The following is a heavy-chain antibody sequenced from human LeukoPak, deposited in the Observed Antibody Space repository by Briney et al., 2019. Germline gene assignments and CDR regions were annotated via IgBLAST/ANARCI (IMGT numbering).Heavy chain of an antibody. J-gene: IGHJ4*02. CDR1: GFTFSSYE. CDR2: ISSSGSTI. CDR3: ARAAGEMATIRY. D-gene: IGHD5-24*01. V-gene: IGHV3-48*03. Sequence: GGSLRLSCAASGFTFSSYEMNWVRQAPGKGLEWVSYISSSGSTIYYADSVKGRFTISRDNAKNSLYLQMNSLRAEDTAVYYCARAAGEMATIRYWGQGTLVTVSS.